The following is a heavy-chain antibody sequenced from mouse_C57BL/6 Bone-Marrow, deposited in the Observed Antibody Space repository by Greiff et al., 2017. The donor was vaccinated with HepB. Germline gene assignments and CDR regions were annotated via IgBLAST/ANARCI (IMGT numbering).Heavy chain of an antibody. CDR1: GFTFSSYA. CDR3: ARDWLYYYGSSAWFAY. V-gene: IGHV5-4*01. J-gene: IGHJ3*01. D-gene: IGHD1-1*01. Sequence: EVKLVESGGGLVKPGGSLKLSCAASGFTFSSYAMSWVRQTPEKRLEWVATISDGGSYTYYPDNVKGRFTISRDNAKNNRYLQMSHLKSEDTAMYYCARDWLYYYGSSAWFAYWGQGTLVTVSA. CDR2: ISDGGSYT.